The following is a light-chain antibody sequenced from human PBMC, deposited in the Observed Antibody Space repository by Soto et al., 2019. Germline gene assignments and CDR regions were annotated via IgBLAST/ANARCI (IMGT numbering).Light chain of an antibody. V-gene: IGKV1-39*01. CDR2: AAS. CDR1: QSITNY. Sequence: DIQMTQSPSALSASVGDRATITCRASQSITNYLNWYQHKPGQAPNLLIYAASTLQAGVPSRFRGSGSGTDFTLTISSLQPEDFATYYCKQSYDVPPTFGQGTRLEIK. CDR3: KQSYDVPPT. J-gene: IGKJ5*01.